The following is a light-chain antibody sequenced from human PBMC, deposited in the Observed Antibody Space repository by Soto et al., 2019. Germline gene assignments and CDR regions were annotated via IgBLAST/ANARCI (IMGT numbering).Light chain of an antibody. V-gene: IGKV3-20*01. CDR3: QQYGSQST. CDR2: GAS. J-gene: IGKJ1*01. CDR1: QSVSSSY. Sequence: EIVLTQSPGTLSLSPGERATLSCRASQSVSSSYLAWYQQKPGQAPRLLIYGASSRATGIPDRFSGSGSGTDFTLTIRGLEPEDFAVYYCQQYGSQSTFGQGTKAEIK.